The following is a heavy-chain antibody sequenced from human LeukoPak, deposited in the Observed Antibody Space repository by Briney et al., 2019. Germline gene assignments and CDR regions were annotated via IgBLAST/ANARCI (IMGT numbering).Heavy chain of an antibody. Sequence: SETLSLTCTVSGGSISSGTYYWGWIRQPPGKGLEWIGGIFYSGSTYYNPSLKSRLTISVDTSKNQFSLKLNSVTAADTAVYYCAKQRQLLYTSGWYWFDPWGQGTLVTVSS. J-gene: IGHJ5*02. CDR1: GGSISSGTYY. CDR3: AKQRQLLYTSGWYWFDP. V-gene: IGHV4-39*07. D-gene: IGHD6-19*01. CDR2: IFYSGST.